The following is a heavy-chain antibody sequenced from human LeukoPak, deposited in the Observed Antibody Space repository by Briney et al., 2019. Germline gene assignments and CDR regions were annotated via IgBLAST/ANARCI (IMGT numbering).Heavy chain of an antibody. CDR1: GGSMSSYH. V-gene: IGHV4-59*01. CDR2: IYYSGST. CDR3: ARVTTGYGGGWYDY. J-gene: IGHJ4*02. Sequence: PSETLSLTCTVSGGSMSSYHWSWIRQPPGKGPEWIGSIYYSGSTNYNPSLKSRVTISVDTSKNQFSLNLNSVTAADTAVYYCARVTTGYGGGWYDYWGQGTRVTVSS. D-gene: IGHD6-19*01.